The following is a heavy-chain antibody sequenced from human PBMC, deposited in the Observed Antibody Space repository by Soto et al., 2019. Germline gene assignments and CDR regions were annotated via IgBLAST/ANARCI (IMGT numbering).Heavy chain of an antibody. V-gene: IGHV3-30*18. CDR3: AKDRLELSYFDY. CDR2: ISYDGSNK. Sequence: RRLSCAASGFTFSSYGMHWVRQAPGKGLEWVAVISYDGSNKYYADSVKGRFTISRDNSKNTLYLQMNSLRAEDTAVYYCAKDRLELSYFDYWGQGTLVTVSS. CDR1: GFTFSSYG. D-gene: IGHD1-7*01. J-gene: IGHJ4*02.